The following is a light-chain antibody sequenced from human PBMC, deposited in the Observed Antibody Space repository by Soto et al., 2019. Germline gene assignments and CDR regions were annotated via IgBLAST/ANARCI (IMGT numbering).Light chain of an antibody. CDR3: QHRSNWPLT. Sequence: EIVLTQSPATLSLSPGERATLSCRASQSVYSYLAWYQQKPGQAPRLLIYDASNRATGIPPRFSGSGSGTDFTLNIDSLEHDDSAVYYCQHRSNWPLTFGGGTKVEI. V-gene: IGKV3-11*01. CDR1: QSVYSY. CDR2: DAS. J-gene: IGKJ4*01.